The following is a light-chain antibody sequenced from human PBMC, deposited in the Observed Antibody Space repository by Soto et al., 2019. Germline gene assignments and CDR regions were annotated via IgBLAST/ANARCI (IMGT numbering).Light chain of an antibody. J-gene: IGLJ3*02. V-gene: IGLV6-57*01. CDR2: EDN. CDR1: GGSIASNY. Sequence: NFMLTQPHSVSESPGKTVTISCTRSGGSIASNYVQWYQQRPGSSPTTVIFEDNQRPPGVPDRFSGSIDSSSNSASLTISGLKTDDEATYYCQSFYSTDQVFGGGTKLTVL. CDR3: QSFYSTDQV.